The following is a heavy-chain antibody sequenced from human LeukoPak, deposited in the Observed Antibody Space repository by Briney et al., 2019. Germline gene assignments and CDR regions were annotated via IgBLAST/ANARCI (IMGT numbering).Heavy chain of an antibody. Sequence: PSETLSLTCTVSGGSISSSSYYWGWIRQPPGKGLEWIGSIYYSGSTYYNPSLKSRVTISLDTSKNQFSLKLNSVTAADTAVYYCARVRVAARPFNWFDPWGQGTLVTVSS. CDR2: IYYSGST. J-gene: IGHJ5*02. CDR3: ARVRVAARPFNWFDP. D-gene: IGHD6-6*01. V-gene: IGHV4-39*07. CDR1: GGSISSSSYY.